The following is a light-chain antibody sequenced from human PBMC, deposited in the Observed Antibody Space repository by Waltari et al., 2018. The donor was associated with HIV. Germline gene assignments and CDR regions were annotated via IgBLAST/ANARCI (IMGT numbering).Light chain of an antibody. CDR2: WAS. CDR3: QQYFSTPWT. J-gene: IGKJ1*01. V-gene: IGKV4-1*01. Sequence: DIVMTQTPDSLIVSPGERASINSRSNQSLLYSPNNKNFLVWYQQKPGQPPKLLIYWASSRESGVPARFSGSGSGTNFTLTISSLQPEDVATYFCQQYFSTPWTFGQGTKV. CDR1: QSLLYSPNNKNF.